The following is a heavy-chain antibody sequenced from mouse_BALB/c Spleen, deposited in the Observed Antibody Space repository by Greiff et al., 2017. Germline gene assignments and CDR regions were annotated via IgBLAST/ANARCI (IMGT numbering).Heavy chain of an antibody. V-gene: IGHV14-4*02. CDR2: IDPENGDT. J-gene: IGHJ2*01. CDR3: ARDGFYYGNDY. D-gene: IGHD2-1*01. Sequence: VQLKQSGAELVRSGASVKLSCTASGFNIKDYYMHWVKQRPEQGLEWIGWIDPENGDTEYAPKFQGKATMTADTSSNTAYLQLSSLTSEDTAVYYCARDGFYYGNDYWGQGTTLTVSS. CDR1: GFNIKDYY.